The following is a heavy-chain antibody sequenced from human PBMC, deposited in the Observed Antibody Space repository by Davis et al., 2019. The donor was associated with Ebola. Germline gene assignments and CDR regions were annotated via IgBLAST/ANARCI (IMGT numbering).Heavy chain of an antibody. D-gene: IGHD6-6*01. J-gene: IGHJ4*02. V-gene: IGHV3-15*07. CDR2: IKSKTDGGTT. CDR1: GFTFSNAW. Sequence: GESLKISCAASGFTFSNAWMNWVRQAPGKGLEWVGRIKSKTDGGTTDYAAPVKGRFTISRDDSKNTLYLQMNSLKTEDTAVYYCTTRLPTIAAPMDYWGQGTLVTVSS. CDR3: TTRLPTIAAPMDY.